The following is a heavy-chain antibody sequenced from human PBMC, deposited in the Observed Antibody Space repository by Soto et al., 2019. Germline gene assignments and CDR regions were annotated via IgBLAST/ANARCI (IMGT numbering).Heavy chain of an antibody. Sequence: EVQLLESGGGLVQPGGSLRLSCAASGFTFSTYGMSWVRQAPGKGLEWVSIISGSGGSTYYADTVKGRFAISRDNSTNTLYLQMNSLRAEDTAVYYCAKDPATIAVAGTFDCWGQGTLVIVSS. CDR3: AKDPATIAVAGTFDC. D-gene: IGHD6-19*01. CDR2: ISGSGGST. CDR1: GFTFSTYG. J-gene: IGHJ4*02. V-gene: IGHV3-23*01.